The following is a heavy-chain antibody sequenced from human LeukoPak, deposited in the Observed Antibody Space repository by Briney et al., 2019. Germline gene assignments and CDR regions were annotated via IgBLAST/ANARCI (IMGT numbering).Heavy chain of an antibody. D-gene: IGHD3-22*01. CDR3: ARHRSEDSSGHYYSSTFDI. CDR1: GYRFTTYW. CDR2: IYPGDSDT. Sequence: GESLKISRKGPGYRFTTYWIGWVRQLPGKGLEWMVIIYPGDSDTRYSPSFQGQVTISADKSISTAYLQWSSLKASDTAMYYCARHRSEDSSGHYYSSTFDIWGQGTMVTVSS. J-gene: IGHJ3*02. V-gene: IGHV5-51*01.